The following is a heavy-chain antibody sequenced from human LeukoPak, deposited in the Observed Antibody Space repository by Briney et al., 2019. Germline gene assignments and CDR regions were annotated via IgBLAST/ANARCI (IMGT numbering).Heavy chain of an antibody. Sequence: GGSLRLSCAASGFTFSSYAMHWVRQAPGKGLEWVAFIRYDGSNEFYADSVKGRFTISRDNLKNTLYLQMNSLRAEDTAVYYCATLYITSSRAFDIWGQGTMVTVSS. J-gene: IGHJ3*02. CDR3: ATLYITSSRAFDI. CDR1: GFTFSSYA. V-gene: IGHV3-30*02. D-gene: IGHD6-6*01. CDR2: IRYDGSNE.